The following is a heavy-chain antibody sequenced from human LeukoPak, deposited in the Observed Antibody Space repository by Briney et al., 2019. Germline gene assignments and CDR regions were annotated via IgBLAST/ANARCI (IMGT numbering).Heavy chain of an antibody. CDR2: ISADNTNT. J-gene: IGHJ4*02. CDR1: GYTFTGYD. V-gene: IGHV1-18*01. Sequence: ASVKVSCKASGYTFTGYDISWVRQAPGQGLEWMGWISADNTNTNYAQKLQGRVTTTTDTSTRTAYMELRSLRSDDTALYYRARAITTSGFRTDYWGQGTLVTVSS. D-gene: IGHD2/OR15-2a*01. CDR3: ARAITTSGFRTDY.